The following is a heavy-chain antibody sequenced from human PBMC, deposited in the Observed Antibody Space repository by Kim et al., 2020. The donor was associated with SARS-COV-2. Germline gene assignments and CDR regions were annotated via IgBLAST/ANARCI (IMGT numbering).Heavy chain of an antibody. Sequence: SETLSLTCAVYGGSFSGYYWSWIRQPPGKGLEWIGEINHSGSTNYNPSLKSRVTISVDTSKNQFSLKLSSVTAADTAVHYCARGQSRITMVRMGYYYGMDVWGQGTTVTVSS. CDR1: GGSFSGYY. CDR3: ARGQSRITMVRMGYYYGMDV. J-gene: IGHJ6*02. CDR2: INHSGST. D-gene: IGHD3-10*01. V-gene: IGHV4-34*01.